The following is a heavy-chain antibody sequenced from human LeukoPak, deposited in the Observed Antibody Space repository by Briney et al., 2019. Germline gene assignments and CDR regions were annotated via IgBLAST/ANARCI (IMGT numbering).Heavy chain of an antibody. V-gene: IGHV4-39*01. CDR2: IHYTGST. D-gene: IGHD3-22*01. Sequence: SETLSLTCTVSGDSISSSSYYWVWLRQPPGKGLEWIATIHYTGSTYYNPSLKSRVTISVDTSKNQFSLKLSSVTAEDTALYYCARYWGPYDNSGAYFDYWGQGTLVTVSS. J-gene: IGHJ4*02. CDR3: ARYWGPYDNSGAYFDY. CDR1: GDSISSSSYY.